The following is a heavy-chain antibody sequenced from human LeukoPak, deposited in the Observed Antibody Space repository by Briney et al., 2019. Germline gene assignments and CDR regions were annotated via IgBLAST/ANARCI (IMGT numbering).Heavy chain of an antibody. CDR2: IYHSGST. Sequence: SETLSLTCTVSGYSISSGYYWGWVRQPPGKGLEWVGGIYHSGSTYYNPSLKSRVTISVDTSKNQFSLKLSSVTAADTAVYYCARGASTVVTPYDAFDIWGQGTMVTVSS. J-gene: IGHJ3*02. D-gene: IGHD4-23*01. V-gene: IGHV4-38-2*02. CDR3: ARGASTVVTPYDAFDI. CDR1: GYSISSGYY.